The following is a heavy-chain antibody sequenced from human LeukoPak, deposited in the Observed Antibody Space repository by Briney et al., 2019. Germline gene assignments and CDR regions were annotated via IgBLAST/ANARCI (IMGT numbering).Heavy chain of an antibody. CDR2: ISPSGDRT. D-gene: IGHD3-22*01. CDR1: GFTFGSYA. J-gene: IGHJ3*02. Sequence: GGSLRLSCAASGFTFGSYAMSWVRQAPGKGLEWVSFISPSGDRTSNADSVKGRFTISRDNSKNTLYLQMNSLRAEDTAVYYCARGSPGYDSSGYLHDAFDIWGQGTMVTVSS. CDR3: ARGSPGYDSSGYLHDAFDI. V-gene: IGHV3-23*01.